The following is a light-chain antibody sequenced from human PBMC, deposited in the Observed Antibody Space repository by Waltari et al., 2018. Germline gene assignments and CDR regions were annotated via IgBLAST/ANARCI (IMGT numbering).Light chain of an antibody. CDR2: VNSDGSH. J-gene: IGLJ3*02. CDR3: QTGGHGTWV. V-gene: IGLV4-69*01. CDR1: GGHSSNF. Sequence: LVLPQSPSASASLGASVKLTCHLRGGHSSNFICWLQQQPEKGPRYLMKVNSDGSHSKGDEIPDRFSGSSSGAERYLTISTVQAEDEAYYYCQTGGHGTWVFGGGTKLTVL.